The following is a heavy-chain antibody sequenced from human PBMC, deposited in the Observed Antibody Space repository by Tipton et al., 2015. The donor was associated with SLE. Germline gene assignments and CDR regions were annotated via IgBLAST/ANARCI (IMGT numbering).Heavy chain of an antibody. V-gene: IGHV3-7*01. J-gene: IGHJ4*02. Sequence: SLRLSCAASRFTFSNYWMSWVRQAPGKGLEWVANIKQDGSAKYYVDSVKGRFTISRDNAKNSLYLQMNSLRVGDTAVYYCARDGPSGSYGYWGQGTLVTVSS. D-gene: IGHD1-26*01. CDR2: IKQDGSAK. CDR1: RFTFSNYW. CDR3: ARDGPSGSYGY.